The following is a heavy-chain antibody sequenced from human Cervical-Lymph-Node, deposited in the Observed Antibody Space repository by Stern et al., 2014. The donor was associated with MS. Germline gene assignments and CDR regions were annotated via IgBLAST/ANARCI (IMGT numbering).Heavy chain of an antibody. Sequence: VQLVESGAEVKKPGSSVQVSCKTSGGIFSTYTFTWVRQSPGQGLEWMGRILPVLGIVNYSQKFQDRVTITADKSTSTAYLELSSLTSEDTAIYYCARDTPRRGYYGMDVWGQGTTVTVSS. CDR1: GGIFSTYT. J-gene: IGHJ6*02. CDR3: ARDTPRRGYYGMDV. CDR2: ILPVLGIV. V-gene: IGHV1-69*09.